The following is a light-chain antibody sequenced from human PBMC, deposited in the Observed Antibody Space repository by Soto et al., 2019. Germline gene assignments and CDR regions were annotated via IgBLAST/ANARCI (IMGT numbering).Light chain of an antibody. Sequence: EIVMTQSPATLSVSPGERATLSCRASQSVSSNLAWYQQKPGQAPRLLIYGASTRATGIPARFSGSGSGTEFTLTISSLQSEEFAVYYCQQYNNGPRTFGQGTKVEIK. CDR1: QSVSSN. V-gene: IGKV3-15*01. J-gene: IGKJ1*01. CDR2: GAS. CDR3: QQYNNGPRT.